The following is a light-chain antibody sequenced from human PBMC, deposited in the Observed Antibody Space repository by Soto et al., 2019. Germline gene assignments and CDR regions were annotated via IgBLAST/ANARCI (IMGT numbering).Light chain of an antibody. Sequence: ETVLTQSPGTLSLSPGERATLSCRASQTIKGNFVCWYRQTPGQAPRLIIYGSSNRATGIADRFSGSGSGTEFTLTISSLEPEDFALYYCQQYGSSPWTFGQGTKVEIK. CDR1: QTIKGNF. J-gene: IGKJ1*01. CDR2: GSS. V-gene: IGKV3-20*01. CDR3: QQYGSSPWT.